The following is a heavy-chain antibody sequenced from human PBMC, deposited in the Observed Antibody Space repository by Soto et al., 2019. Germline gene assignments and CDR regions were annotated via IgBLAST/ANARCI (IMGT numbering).Heavy chain of an antibody. V-gene: IGHV3-21*01. J-gene: IGHJ4*02. CDR1: GFTFSSYS. CDR2: ISSSSSYI. Sequence: GGSLRLSCAASGFTFSSYSMNWVRQAPGKGLEWVSSISSSSSYIYYADSVKGRFTISRDNAKNSLYLQMNSLRAEDTAVYYCAREGIYCSGGSCYPNRAFDYWGQGTLVTVSS. D-gene: IGHD2-15*01. CDR3: AREGIYCSGGSCYPNRAFDY.